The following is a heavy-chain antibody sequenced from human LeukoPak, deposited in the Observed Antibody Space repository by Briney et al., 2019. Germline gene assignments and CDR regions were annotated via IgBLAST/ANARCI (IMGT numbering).Heavy chain of an antibody. CDR3: ARARYANAWYAFDI. CDR1: GGSVSSYY. Sequence: SETLSLTCTVSGGSVSSYYWSWIRRPPGRGLEWIAYLSHSGSSDSNPSLTSRVTSLVDTSKNQFSLKLTSVTAADTAVYYCARARYANAWYAFDIWGHGTMVTVSS. CDR2: LSHSGSS. V-gene: IGHV4-59*02. D-gene: IGHD2-2*01. J-gene: IGHJ3*02.